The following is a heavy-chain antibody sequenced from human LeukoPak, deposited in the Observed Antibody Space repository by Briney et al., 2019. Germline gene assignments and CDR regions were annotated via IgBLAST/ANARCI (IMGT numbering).Heavy chain of an antibody. CDR1: GFIFSDHW. J-gene: IGHJ5*02. CDR3: ARYNYGSGTSFDP. Sequence: PGGSLRLSCGASGFIFSDHWMSWVRLAPGKGLEWVANIKTDGSEKYYLDSVKGRFTISRDNAKNSLYLQMSSLRGEDTAVYYCARYNYGSGTSFDPWGQGTLVTVSS. CDR2: IKTDGSEK. V-gene: IGHV3-7*01. D-gene: IGHD3-10*01.